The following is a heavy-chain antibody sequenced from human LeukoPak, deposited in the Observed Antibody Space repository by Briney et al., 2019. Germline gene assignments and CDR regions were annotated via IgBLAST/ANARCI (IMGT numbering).Heavy chain of an antibody. CDR1: GFTFSSYA. Sequence: PGGSLRLSCAASGFTFSSYAMSWVRQAPGKGREGVSAIIGSGDSTYYADSVKGRFTISRDNSKKTMYLQMNSLRAEDRAVYYCAKAIGWGQGTLVTVSS. D-gene: IGHD3-10*01. CDR2: IIGSGDST. CDR3: AKAIG. J-gene: IGHJ4*02. V-gene: IGHV3-23*01.